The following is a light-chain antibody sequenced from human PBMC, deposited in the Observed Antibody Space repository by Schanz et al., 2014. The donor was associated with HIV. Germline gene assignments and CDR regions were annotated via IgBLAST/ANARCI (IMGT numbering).Light chain of an antibody. CDR3: SSYTSSSTLV. V-gene: IGLV2-14*01. CDR2: DVS. CDR1: TSDIGNHDF. J-gene: IGLJ2*01. Sequence: QSALTQPPSASGSPGQSVTISCTGTTSDIGNHDFVSWYQQHPGKAPKLLIFDVSRRPSGVSTRFSGSKSGDTASLTISGLQAEDEADYYCSSYTSSSTLVFGGGTKLTVL.